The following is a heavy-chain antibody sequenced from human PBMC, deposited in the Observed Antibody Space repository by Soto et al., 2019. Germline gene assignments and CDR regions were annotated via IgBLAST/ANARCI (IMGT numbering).Heavy chain of an antibody. V-gene: IGHV4-30-4*01. J-gene: IGHJ5*02. CDR3: GRDLTSHANCIDP. CDR1: GDYIHVGGYY. D-gene: IGHD2-2*01. CDR2: IYYTGKT. Sequence: QVQLQESGPGLVKPSQTLSLTCSVSGDYIHVGGYYWTWIRQRPGKALEWMGYIYYTGKTYYNPSLESRLTMSVDRSKNQFSLRLTSVTAADTAVYFCGRDLTSHANCIDPCGQGTLVTVSS.